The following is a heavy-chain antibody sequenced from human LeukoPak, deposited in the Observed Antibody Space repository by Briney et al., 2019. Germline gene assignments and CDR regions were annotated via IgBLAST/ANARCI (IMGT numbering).Heavy chain of an antibody. CDR2: IKQDGSEK. J-gene: IGHJ4*02. Sequence: GGSLTLSCAVSKFTFSTYWMSWVRQAPGKGLEWVANIKQDGSEKYYVDSVKGRFTISRDNAKNSLYLQMNNLRAEDTAVYYCARTKILVVVVATPDIPYYFDYWGQGTLVTVSS. CDR1: KFTFSTYW. V-gene: IGHV3-7*03. D-gene: IGHD2-15*01. CDR3: ARTKILVVVVATPDIPYYFDY.